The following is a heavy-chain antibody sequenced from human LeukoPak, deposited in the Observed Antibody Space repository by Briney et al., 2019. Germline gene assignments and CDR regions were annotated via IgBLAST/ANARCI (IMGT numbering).Heavy chain of an antibody. CDR2: INHSGSA. CDR1: GGSISSGVYY. J-gene: IGHJ4*02. V-gene: IGHV4-34*01. D-gene: IGHD3-10*01. Sequence: PSETLSLTCAVSGGSISSGVYYCSWIRQPPGKGLEWIGEINHSGSANYNPSLKSRVTISVDTSKNQFSLKLSSVTAVDTAVYYCARERHYYGSGTITTDYWGQGTLVTVSS. CDR3: ARERHYYGSGTITTDY.